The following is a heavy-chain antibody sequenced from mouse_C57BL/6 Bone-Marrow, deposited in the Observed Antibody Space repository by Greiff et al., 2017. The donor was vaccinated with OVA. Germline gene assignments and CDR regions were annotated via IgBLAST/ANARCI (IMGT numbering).Heavy chain of an antibody. CDR1: GYAFTNYL. CDR3: ARALYGYWYFDV. D-gene: IGHD1-1*01. J-gene: IGHJ1*03. V-gene: IGHV1-54*01. Sequence: LKESGAELVRPGTSVKVSCKASGYAFTNYLIEWVKQRPGQGLEWIGVINPGSGGTNYNEKFKGKATLTADKSSSTAYMQLSSLTSEDSAVYFCARALYGYWYFDVWGTGTTVTVSS. CDR2: INPGSGGT.